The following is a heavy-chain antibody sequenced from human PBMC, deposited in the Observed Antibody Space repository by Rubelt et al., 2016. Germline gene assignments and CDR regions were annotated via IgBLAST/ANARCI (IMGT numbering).Heavy chain of an antibody. V-gene: IGHV1-3*01. CDR3: ARSPPTDYYYYGMDV. CDR1: GYTFTNYA. J-gene: IGHJ6*02. Sequence: QAQLVQSGAEVKKPGASVNISCKASGYTFTNYAIHWVRQAPGQRPEWMGWIHAGNGDTRYSQKFQDRGTITRDRSASAAYMALSSLRFEDTAVYYCARSPPTDYYYYGMDVWGQGTTVTVSS. CDR2: IHAGNGDT.